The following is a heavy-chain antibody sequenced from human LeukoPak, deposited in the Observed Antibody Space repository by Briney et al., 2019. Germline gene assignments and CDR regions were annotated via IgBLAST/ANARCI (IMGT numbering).Heavy chain of an antibody. CDR2: INPSGGST. CDR1: GYTFTSYY. Sequence: ASVKVSCKASGYTFTSYYMHWVRQAPGQGLEWMGIINPSGGSTTYAQMFQGRVTMTRDTSTRTVYMELSSLRSEDTAAYYCAREGEVIVTDNLFYWGQGTLVPVPS. CDR3: AREGEVIVTDNLFY. V-gene: IGHV1-46*01. J-gene: IGHJ4*02. D-gene: IGHD2-21*01.